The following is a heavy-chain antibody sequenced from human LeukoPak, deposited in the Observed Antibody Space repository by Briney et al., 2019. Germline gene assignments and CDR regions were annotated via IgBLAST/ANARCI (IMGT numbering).Heavy chain of an antibody. V-gene: IGHV1-2*02. D-gene: IGHD5-12*01. CDR3: ARDVGRGYGGYDYVY. CDR1: GYTFTGYY. CDR2: INPNSGGT. J-gene: IGHJ4*02. Sequence: ASVKVSCKASGYTFTGYYMHWVRQAPGQGLEWMGWINPNSGGTNYAQKFQGRVTMTRDTSISTAYMELSRLRSDDTAVYYCARDVGRGYGGYDYVYWGQGTLVTVSS.